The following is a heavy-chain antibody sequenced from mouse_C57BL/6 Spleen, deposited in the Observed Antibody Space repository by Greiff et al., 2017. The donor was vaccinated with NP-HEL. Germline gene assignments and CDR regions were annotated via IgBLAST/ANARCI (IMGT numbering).Heavy chain of an antibody. J-gene: IGHJ4*01. CDR3: APSYDDYDGGDYYAMDY. D-gene: IGHD2-4*01. V-gene: IGHV14-3*01. Sequence: EVQLQQSVAELVRPGASVKLSCTASGFNIKNTYMHWVKQRPEQGLEWIGRIDPANGNTKYAPKFQGKATITADTSSNTAYLQLSSLTSEDTAIYYCAPSYDDYDGGDYYAMDYWGQGTSVTVSS. CDR1: GFNIKNTY. CDR2: IDPANGNT.